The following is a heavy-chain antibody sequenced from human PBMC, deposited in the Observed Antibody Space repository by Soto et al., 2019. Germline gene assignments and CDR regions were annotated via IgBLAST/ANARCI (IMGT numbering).Heavy chain of an antibody. CDR2: INSDGSST. D-gene: IGHD6-6*01. CDR3: ARGVPEQLVYYYYYYMDV. CDR1: GFTFSSYW. J-gene: IGHJ6*03. Sequence: GGSLRLSCAASGFTFSSYWMHWVRQAPGKGLVWVSRINSDGSSTSYADSVKGRFTISRDNAKNTLYLQMNSLRAEDTAVYYCARGVPEQLVYYYYYYMDVWGKGTTVTVSS. V-gene: IGHV3-74*01.